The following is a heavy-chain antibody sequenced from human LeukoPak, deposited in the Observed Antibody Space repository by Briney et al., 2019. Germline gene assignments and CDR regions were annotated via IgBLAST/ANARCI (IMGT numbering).Heavy chain of an antibody. D-gene: IGHD1-26*01. CDR3: ARDSSGGSYLDV. J-gene: IGHJ6*02. Sequence: AGSLRLSCAAYGFTFRTYDMSWVRQTPGKGLEWVSVVGSAANTYYADSVKGRFTISRDNSNNTLYLQMNVLRVEGTGVYYWARDSSGGSYLDVWGQGDTVTVSS. V-gene: IGHV3-23*01. CDR1: GFTFRTYD. CDR2: VGSAANT.